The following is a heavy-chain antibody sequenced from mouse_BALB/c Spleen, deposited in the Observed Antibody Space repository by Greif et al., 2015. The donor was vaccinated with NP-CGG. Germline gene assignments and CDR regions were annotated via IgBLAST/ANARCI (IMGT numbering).Heavy chain of an antibody. D-gene: IGHD2-2*01. CDR2: IVPANGNT. J-gene: IGHJ2*01. CDR3: ASYVYGYYFGY. V-gene: IGHV14-3*02. Sequence: VQLQQSGAELVKPGASVKLSCTASGFNIKENFMHWVKERPEQGLEWIGRIVPANGNTRYDSNFQGKATITADTSSNTAYLQLSSLTSEDTAVYYCASYVYGYYFGYWGQGTTLTVSS. CDR1: GFNIKENF.